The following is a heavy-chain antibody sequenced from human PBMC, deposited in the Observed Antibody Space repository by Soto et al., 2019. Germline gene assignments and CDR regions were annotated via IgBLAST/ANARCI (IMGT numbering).Heavy chain of an antibody. Sequence: EVQLVESGGGLIPPGGSLRLSCAASGFLVNSAYMTWVRQAPGKGLEWLSMINSDGSTLYAESVQGRFTISRANSKNRLDLQMNSLRAEDTAMYYCARSGYSFAWGYWGKGTLVIVTS. D-gene: IGHD5-18*01. J-gene: IGHJ4*02. CDR1: GFLVNSAY. CDR2: INSDGST. V-gene: IGHV3-53*01. CDR3: ARSGYSFAWGY.